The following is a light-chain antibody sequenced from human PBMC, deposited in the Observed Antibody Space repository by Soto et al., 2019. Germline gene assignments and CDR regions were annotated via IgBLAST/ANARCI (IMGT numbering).Light chain of an antibody. J-gene: IGKJ5*01. V-gene: IGKV2-28*01. CDR3: MQPLDLPVT. CDR2: LAS. Sequence: ETLLTQLPLSLSVTPGEPASISCGSSQGLLHTNAYHYLDWYLQKPGQSPQLLIYLASYRASGVPDRFSGSGSGTEFTLRISRVEAEDVGVYYCMQPLDLPVTFGQGTRLEIK. CDR1: QGLLHTNAYHY.